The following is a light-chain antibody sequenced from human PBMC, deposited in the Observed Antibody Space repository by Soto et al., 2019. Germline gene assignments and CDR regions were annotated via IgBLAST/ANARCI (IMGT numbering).Light chain of an antibody. CDR1: SNDVWTYNL. V-gene: IGLV2-23*02. CDR2: EAS. CDR3: CSYGRSRPFGVV. Sequence: QSALTQPASVSGSPGQSITISCTATSNDVWTYNLVSWYQQHPGKAPKLLLFEASKRPLETSVRFAGSKSGNTASLTISGLQAEDEGHYYCCSYGRSRPFGVVFGGGTKLTVL. J-gene: IGLJ3*02.